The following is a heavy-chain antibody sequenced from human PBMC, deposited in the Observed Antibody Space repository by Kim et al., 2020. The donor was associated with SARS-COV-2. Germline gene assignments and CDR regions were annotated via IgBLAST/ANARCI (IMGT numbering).Heavy chain of an antibody. CDR2: IYYSGST. Sequence: SETLSLTCTVSGGSISSGGYYWSWIRQHPGKGLEWIGYIYYSGSTYYNPSLKSRVTISVDTSKNQFSLKLSSVTAADTAVYYCARGENDSSGYYSDYWGQGTLVTISS. CDR3: ARGENDSSGYYSDY. V-gene: IGHV4-31*03. J-gene: IGHJ4*02. CDR1: GGSISSGGYY. D-gene: IGHD3-22*01.